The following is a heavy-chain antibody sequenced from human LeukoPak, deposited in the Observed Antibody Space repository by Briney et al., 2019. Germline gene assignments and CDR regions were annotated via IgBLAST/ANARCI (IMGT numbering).Heavy chain of an antibody. CDR3: ARQPSGTAAFDI. Sequence: KPSETLSLTCAVSGSSITSYYWSWIRQPPGKGPEWIAYIYYSGDTNYNPSFKGRVTISVDTSKNQFSLKLSSVAAADTAIYYCARQPSGTAAFDIWGQGTMVTVSS. CDR2: IYYSGDT. CDR1: GSSITSYY. J-gene: IGHJ3*02. D-gene: IGHD1/OR15-1a*01. V-gene: IGHV4-59*08.